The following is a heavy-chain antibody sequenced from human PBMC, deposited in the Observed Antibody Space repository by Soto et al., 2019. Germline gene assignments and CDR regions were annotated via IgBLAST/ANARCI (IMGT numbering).Heavy chain of an antibody. CDR3: ARALVGATI. D-gene: IGHD1-26*01. CDR2: ISSSSHYI. J-gene: IGHJ4*02. CDR1: GFTFSSYS. V-gene: IGHV3-21*01. Sequence: EVQLVESGGGLVKPGGSLRLSCAASGFTFSSYSMNWVRQAPGKGLEWVSSISSSSHYIYYADSMKGRFTISRDNAKYPLYLQRSSLSAEDTGVSYCARALVGATIWGQGSLVTVSS.